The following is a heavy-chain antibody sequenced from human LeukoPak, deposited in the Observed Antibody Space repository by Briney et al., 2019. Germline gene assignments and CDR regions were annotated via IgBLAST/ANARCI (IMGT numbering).Heavy chain of an antibody. CDR1: GGSFSGYY. CDR3: ARALPQVTMIVVVRDY. V-gene: IGHV4-34*01. J-gene: IGHJ4*02. Sequence: SETLSLTCAVYGGSFSGYYWSWIRQPPGKGLEWIGEINHSGSTNYNPSLKSRVTISVDTSKNQFSLKLSSVTAADTAVYYCARALPQVTMIVVVRDYWGQGTLVTVSS. D-gene: IGHD3-22*01. CDR2: INHSGST.